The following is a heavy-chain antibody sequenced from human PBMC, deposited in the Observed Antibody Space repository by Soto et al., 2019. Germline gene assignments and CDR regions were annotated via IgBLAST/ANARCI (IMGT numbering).Heavy chain of an antibody. Sequence: QVQLVQSGAEVKKPGASVKVSCKASGYTFTGYYMHWVRQAPGQGLEWMGWINPNSGGTNYAQKVQGWVTMTRDTSISTAYMELSRLRSDDTAVYYCAGVYYDSSGYYYFDYWGQGTLVTVSS. J-gene: IGHJ4*02. V-gene: IGHV1-2*04. CDR3: AGVYYDSSGYYYFDY. CDR2: INPNSGGT. CDR1: GYTFTGYY. D-gene: IGHD3-22*01.